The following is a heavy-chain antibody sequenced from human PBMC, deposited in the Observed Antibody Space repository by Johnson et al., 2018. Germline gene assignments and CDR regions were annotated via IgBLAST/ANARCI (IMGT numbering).Heavy chain of an antibody. Sequence: VQLVEAGAEVKKPGSSVKVSCKASGGTFKSYAITWLRQAPGQGLEWMGGIIPKFATANYAQKVQDRVTITAEESTGTAYMELSSLRSEDTAVYYCARGLSYKTDWGQGTRVTVSS. J-gene: IGHJ1*01. V-gene: IGHV1-69*01. CDR2: IIPKFATA. D-gene: IGHD3-16*02. CDR3: ARGLSYKTD. CDR1: GGTFKSYA.